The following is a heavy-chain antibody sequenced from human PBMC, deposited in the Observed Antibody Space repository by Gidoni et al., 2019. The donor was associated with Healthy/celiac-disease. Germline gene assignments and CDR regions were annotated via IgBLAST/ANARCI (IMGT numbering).Heavy chain of an antibody. CDR3: APSGYQAAHLDY. Sequence: EVQLLESGGGLVQPGGSLSLSCAAPGFTFSSYAMSWVRQAPGKGLEWISAISGSGGSTYYAETVKGRFTISRDNSKNTLYLQMNSLRAEDTAVYYCAPSGYQAAHLDYWGKGTLVTVSS. J-gene: IGHJ4*02. CDR2: ISGSGGST. V-gene: IGHV3-23*01. D-gene: IGHD3-3*01. CDR1: GFTFSSYA.